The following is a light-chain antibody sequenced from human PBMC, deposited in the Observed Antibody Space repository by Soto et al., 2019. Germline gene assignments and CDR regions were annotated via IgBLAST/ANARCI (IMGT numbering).Light chain of an antibody. CDR3: SSYTSSSTKV. CDR1: SSDVAGYNY. J-gene: IGLJ2*01. V-gene: IGLV2-14*01. CDR2: EVS. Sequence: QSALTQPASVSGSPGQSITISCTGTSSDVAGYNYVSWYQEHPGKAPKLMIYEVSNRPSGVSNRFSGSKSGNTASLTISGLQAEDEADNYCSSYTSSSTKVFGGGTTVTVL.